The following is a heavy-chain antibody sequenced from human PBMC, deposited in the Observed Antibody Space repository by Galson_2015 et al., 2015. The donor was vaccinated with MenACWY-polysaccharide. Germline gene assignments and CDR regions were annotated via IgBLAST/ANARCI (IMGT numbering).Heavy chain of an antibody. CDR3: AGHKYSTSSGDY. CDR2: IYPGDSAT. D-gene: IGHD6-6*01. Sequence: EWMGIIYPGDSATRYSPSFQGQVTISADKSINTAYLQWSSLKASDTAMYYCAGHKYSTSSGDYWGQGTLVTVSS. J-gene: IGHJ4*02. V-gene: IGHV5-51*01.